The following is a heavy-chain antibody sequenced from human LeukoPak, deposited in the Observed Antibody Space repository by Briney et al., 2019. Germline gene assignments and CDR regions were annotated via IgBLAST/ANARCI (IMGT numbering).Heavy chain of an antibody. CDR1: GYTFTCYY. D-gene: IGHD4-11*01. V-gene: IGHV1-2*06. Sequence: APVKVSSKASGYTFTCYYMHWVRQAPGQGLEWMGRINPNSGGTNYAQKFQGRVTMTRDTSISTAYMELGRMRSDDTAVDCCSRPHTVLYNWFDPWGQRTLVTVSS. J-gene: IGHJ5*02. CDR2: INPNSGGT. CDR3: SRPHTVLYNWFDP.